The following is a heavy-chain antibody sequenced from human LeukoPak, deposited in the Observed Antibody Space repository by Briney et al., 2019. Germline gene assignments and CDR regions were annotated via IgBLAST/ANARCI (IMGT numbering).Heavy chain of an antibody. Sequence: GSLRLSCAASGFTFNTYTMQWVRQAPGKGPEYVSAITYNGGATYYADSVKGRFTISRDNSKNTLYLQMGSLRPEDMAVYYCARSTVGGCDYWGQGTLVTVSP. CDR3: ARSTVGGCDY. D-gene: IGHD4-11*01. CDR2: ITYNGGAT. V-gene: IGHV3-64*02. J-gene: IGHJ4*02. CDR1: GFTFNTYT.